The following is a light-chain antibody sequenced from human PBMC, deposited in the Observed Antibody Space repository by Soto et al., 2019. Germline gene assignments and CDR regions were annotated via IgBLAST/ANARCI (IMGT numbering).Light chain of an antibody. V-gene: IGLV2-14*01. CDR2: EVN. CDR1: SSDVGGYKF. CDR3: SSYTRSSSVV. Sequence: QSVLTQPASVSGSPGQSITISCTGTSSDVGGYKFVSWYQQHPGKAPKLIIYEVNNRPSGVSNRFSGSKSGNTASLTISGLQAEDEADYYCSSYTRSSSVVFGGGTQLTVL. J-gene: IGLJ7*01.